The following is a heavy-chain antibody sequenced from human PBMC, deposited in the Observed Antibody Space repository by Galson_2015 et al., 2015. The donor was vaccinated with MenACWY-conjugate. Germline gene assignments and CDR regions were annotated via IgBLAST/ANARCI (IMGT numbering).Heavy chain of an antibody. Sequence: SLRLSCAASGFTFSSYSMNWVRQAPGKGLEWVSSISSSSSYIYYADSVKGRFTISRDNAKNSLYLQMNSLRAEDTAVYYCARLKGMTAGFDYWGQGTLVTVSS. V-gene: IGHV3-21*01. CDR1: GFTFSSYS. CDR3: ARLKGMTAGFDY. J-gene: IGHJ4*02. CDR2: ISSSSSYI. D-gene: IGHD6-13*01.